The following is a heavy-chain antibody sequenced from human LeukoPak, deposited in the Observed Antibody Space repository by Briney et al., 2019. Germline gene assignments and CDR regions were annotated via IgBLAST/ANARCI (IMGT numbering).Heavy chain of an antibody. J-gene: IGHJ3*02. D-gene: IGHD6-13*01. CDR3: ARISGAAGKGAFDI. V-gene: IGHV1-2*04. Sequence: GASVKVSCKASGYTFTGYYMHWVRQAPGQGLEWMGWINPNSGGTNYAQKFQGWVTMTRDTSISTAYMELSRLRPDDTAVYYCARISGAAGKGAFDIWGQGTMVTVSS. CDR2: INPNSGGT. CDR1: GYTFTGYY.